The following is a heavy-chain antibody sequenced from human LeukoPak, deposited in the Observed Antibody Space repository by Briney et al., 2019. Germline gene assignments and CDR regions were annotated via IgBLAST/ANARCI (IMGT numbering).Heavy chain of an antibody. Sequence: GGSLRLSCAASGFTFSSYAMSWVRQAPGKGLEWVSTITDSGGTTFYADSVKGRFTISRDNSKNTLYLQMNSLTVEDTAVYYCARSQSSSLIDYWGQGTLVTVSS. CDR2: ITDSGGTT. CDR1: GFTFSSYA. D-gene: IGHD6-13*01. J-gene: IGHJ4*02. V-gene: IGHV3-23*01. CDR3: ARSQSSSLIDY.